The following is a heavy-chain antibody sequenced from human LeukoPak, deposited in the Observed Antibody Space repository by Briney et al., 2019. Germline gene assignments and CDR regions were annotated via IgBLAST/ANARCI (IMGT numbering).Heavy chain of an antibody. CDR1: GFTFSSYS. Sequence: GGSLRLSCAASGFTFSSYSMNWVRQAPGKGLEWVSYISSSSSTIYYADSVKGRFTISRDNAKNSLYLQMNSLRAEDTAVYYCAKDLARRDYYDSSGLDYWGQGTLVTVSS. J-gene: IGHJ4*02. CDR2: ISSSSSTI. V-gene: IGHV3-48*01. CDR3: AKDLARRDYYDSSGLDY. D-gene: IGHD3-22*01.